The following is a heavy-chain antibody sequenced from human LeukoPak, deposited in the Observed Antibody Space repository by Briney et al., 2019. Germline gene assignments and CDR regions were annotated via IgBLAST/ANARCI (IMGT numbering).Heavy chain of an antibody. V-gene: IGHV3-30*04. CDR1: GFTFSSYA. D-gene: IGHD3-16*01. Sequence: RGSLRLSCAASGFTFSSYAMHWVRQAPGKGLEWVAVISYDGSNKYYADSVKGRFTISRDNSKNTLYLQMNSLRAEDTAVYYCARDFTDFDYWGQGTLVTVSS. CDR3: ARDFTDFDY. J-gene: IGHJ4*02. CDR2: ISYDGSNK.